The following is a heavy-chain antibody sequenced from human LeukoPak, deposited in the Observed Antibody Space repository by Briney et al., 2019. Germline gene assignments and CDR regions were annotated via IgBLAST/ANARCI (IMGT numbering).Heavy chain of an antibody. CDR2: NYPGDSDT. V-gene: IGHV5-51*01. D-gene: IGHD3-10*01. CDR1: GYSFATYW. J-gene: IGHJ4*02. Sequence: GEYLKISCKGSGYSFATYWIGWVRQMPGKGLEWMGINYPGDSDTTYSPSFQGQVTISADKSISTAYLQWSSLKASDTAMYYCARSRGFDPHFDYWGQGTLVTVSS. CDR3: ARSRGFDPHFDY.